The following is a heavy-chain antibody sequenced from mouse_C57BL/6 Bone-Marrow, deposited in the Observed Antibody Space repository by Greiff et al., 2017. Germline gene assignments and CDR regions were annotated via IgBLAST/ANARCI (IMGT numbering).Heavy chain of an antibody. Sequence: EVQLVESGGDLVKPGGSLKLSCAASGFTFSSYGMSWVRQTPDKRLEWVATISSGGSYTYYPDSVKGRFTISRDNAKNTLYMQMSSLKSEDTAMYFCARRDTVVAHGYFDVWGTGTTVTVSS. CDR3: ARRDTVVAHGYFDV. D-gene: IGHD1-1*01. CDR2: ISSGGSYT. V-gene: IGHV5-6*01. J-gene: IGHJ1*03. CDR1: GFTFSSYG.